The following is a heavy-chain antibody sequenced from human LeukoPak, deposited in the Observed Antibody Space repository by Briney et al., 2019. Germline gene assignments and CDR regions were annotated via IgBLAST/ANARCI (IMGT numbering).Heavy chain of an antibody. J-gene: IGHJ6*03. CDR2: ISSSSSYI. D-gene: IGHD4-11*01. V-gene: IGHV3-21*01. CDR1: GFTFSSYS. CDR3: ARDTTVYYYYYYMDV. Sequence: GGSLRLSCAASGFTFSSYSMNWVRQAPGKGLEWVSSISSSSSYIYYADSVKGRFTISRDNAKNSLYLQMNSLRAEDTAVYYCARDTTVYYYYYYMDVWGKGTTVTVSS.